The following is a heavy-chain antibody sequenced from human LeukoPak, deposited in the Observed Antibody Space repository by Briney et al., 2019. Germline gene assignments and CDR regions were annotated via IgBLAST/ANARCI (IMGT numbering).Heavy chain of an antibody. D-gene: IGHD1-26*01. J-gene: IGHJ5*02. CDR3: ARGPPRWELHWFDP. Sequence: SETLSLTCTVSGGSISSYYWSWIRQPAGKGLEWIGRIYTSGSTNYNPSLKSRVTMSVDTSKNQFSLELSSVTAADTAVYYCARGPPRWELHWFDPWGQGTLVTVSS. V-gene: IGHV4-4*07. CDR1: GGSISSYY. CDR2: IYTSGST.